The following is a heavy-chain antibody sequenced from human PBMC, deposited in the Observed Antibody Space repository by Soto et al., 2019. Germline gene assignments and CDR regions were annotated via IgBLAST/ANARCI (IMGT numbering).Heavy chain of an antibody. Sequence: QVQLVESGGGLVKPGGSLRLSCAASGFTFSAYYMTWIRQAPGKGLEWVAYISSSSNYRNYADSVKGRFTISRDNTKNSLYLQMHSVRAEDTAVYSCARDSMGAMGAFDIWGQGTMVTVSS. V-gene: IGHV3-11*05. D-gene: IGHD1-26*01. CDR1: GFTFSAYY. CDR3: ARDSMGAMGAFDI. CDR2: ISSSSNYR. J-gene: IGHJ3*02.